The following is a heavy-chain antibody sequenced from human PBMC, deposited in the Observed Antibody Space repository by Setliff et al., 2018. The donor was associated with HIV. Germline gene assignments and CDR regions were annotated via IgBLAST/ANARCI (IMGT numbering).Heavy chain of an antibody. CDR2: ISGYNANT. CDR3: ARGYSSSSSYYYGMDV. J-gene: IGHJ6*02. V-gene: IGHV1-18*01. CDR1: GYSFSSYG. D-gene: IGHD6-6*01. Sequence: ASVKVSCKASGYSFSSYGISWVRQAPGQGLEWMGWISGYNANTNYAQKLQGKVIMTTDTSTSTAYMEVRSLRSDDTAVYFCARGYSSSSSYYYGMDVWGQGTTVTVSS.